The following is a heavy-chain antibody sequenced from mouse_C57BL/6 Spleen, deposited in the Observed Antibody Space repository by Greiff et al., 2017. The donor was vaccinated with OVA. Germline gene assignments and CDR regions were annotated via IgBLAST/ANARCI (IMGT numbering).Heavy chain of an antibody. Sequence: QVQLQQPGAELVKPGASVKLSCTASGFTFTSYWMHWVKQRPGQGLAWIGMIHPNSGSTNYTEKFKSQATLTVDTSSRTAYLPLSSLTSEDSAVEYGATYCGRSDNWCVEVWGTGTTVTVSA. CDR3: ATYCGRSDNWCVEV. J-gene: IGHJ1*03. D-gene: IGHD1-1*01. CDR2: IHPNSGST. V-gene: IGHV1-64*01. CDR1: GFTFTSYW.